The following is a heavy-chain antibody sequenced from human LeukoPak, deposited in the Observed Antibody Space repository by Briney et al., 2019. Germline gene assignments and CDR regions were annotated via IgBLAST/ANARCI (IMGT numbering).Heavy chain of an antibody. Sequence: SETLSLTCAVSGGSISSGGYSWSWIRQPPGKGLEWIGYIYHSGSTYYNPSLKSRVTISVDRSKNQFSLKLSSVTAADTAVYYCARGVKDRFDPWGQGTLVTVSS. V-gene: IGHV4-30-2*01. CDR1: GGSISSGGYS. CDR3: ARGVKDRFDP. J-gene: IGHJ5*02. D-gene: IGHD3-10*01. CDR2: IYHSGST.